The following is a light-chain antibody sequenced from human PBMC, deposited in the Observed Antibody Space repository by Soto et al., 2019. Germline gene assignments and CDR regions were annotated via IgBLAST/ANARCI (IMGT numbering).Light chain of an antibody. CDR1: QSVSSSY. J-gene: IGKJ2*01. Sequence: EIVLTQSPGTLSLSPGERATLSCRASQSVSSSYLAWYQKKPGQAPRLLIYGASSRATGIPDRFSGSGSGTDFTLTISRLEPEDFAVYYWQQYGSSPYTFGQGTKLEIK. CDR2: GAS. CDR3: QQYGSSPYT. V-gene: IGKV3-20*01.